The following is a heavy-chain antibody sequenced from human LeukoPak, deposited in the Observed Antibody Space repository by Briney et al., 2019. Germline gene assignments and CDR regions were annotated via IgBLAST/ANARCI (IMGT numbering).Heavy chain of an antibody. D-gene: IGHD3-9*01. J-gene: IGHJ4*02. CDR1: GFTFSSYA. V-gene: IGHV3-23*01. Sequence: GGSLRLSCAASGFTFSSYAMSWVRQAPGKGLEWVSAINGSGGSTYYADSVKGRFTISRDNSKNTLYLQMNSLRAEDTAVYYCAKDRHFDWLFDYWGQGTLVTVSS. CDR3: AKDRHFDWLFDY. CDR2: INGSGGST.